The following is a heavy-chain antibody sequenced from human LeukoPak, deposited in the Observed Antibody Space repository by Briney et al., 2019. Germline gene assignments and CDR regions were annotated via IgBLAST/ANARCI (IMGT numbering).Heavy chain of an antibody. D-gene: IGHD3-22*01. CDR2: IYPGDSDT. Sequence: RGESLKISCKGSGYSFTSYWIGWVRQMPGKGLEWMGIIYPGDSDTRYSPSFQGQVTISADKSISTAYLQWSSLKASDTAMYYCVRGADYYDTSGQVDYWGQGTLVTVVS. J-gene: IGHJ4*02. V-gene: IGHV5-51*01. CDR1: GYSFTSYW. CDR3: VRGADYYDTSGQVDY.